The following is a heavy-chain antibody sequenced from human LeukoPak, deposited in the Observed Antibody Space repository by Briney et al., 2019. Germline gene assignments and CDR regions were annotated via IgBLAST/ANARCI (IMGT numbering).Heavy chain of an antibody. CDR1: GFTVISNY. CDR3: AKGQQGGTTMRLFDY. J-gene: IGHJ4*02. Sequence: GGSLRLSCAASGFTVISNYMSWVRQAPGKGLEWVSVIYGGGSTYYADSVKGRFTISRDNSKNTLYLQMNSLRAEDTAVYYCAKGQQGGTTMRLFDYWGQGTLVTVFS. V-gene: IGHV3-66*01. CDR2: IYGGGST. D-gene: IGHD1-1*01.